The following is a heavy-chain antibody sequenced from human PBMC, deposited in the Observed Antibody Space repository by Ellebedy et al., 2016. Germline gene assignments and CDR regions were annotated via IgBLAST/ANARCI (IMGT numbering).Heavy chain of an antibody. J-gene: IGHJ5*02. CDR2: INHSGST. V-gene: IGHV4-34*09. Sequence: SETLSLXXAVYGGSFSGYYWSWIRQPPGKGLEWIGEINHSGSTNYNPSLKSRLSISVDTSKNQFSLKLSSVTAADTAVYYCVRGSLGTVTTAAWFDPWGQGTLVTVSS. D-gene: IGHD4-17*01. CDR3: VRGSLGTVTTAAWFDP. CDR1: GGSFSGYY.